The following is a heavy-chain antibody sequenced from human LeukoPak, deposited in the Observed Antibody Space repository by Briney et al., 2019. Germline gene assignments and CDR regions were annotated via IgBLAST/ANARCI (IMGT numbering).Heavy chain of an antibody. V-gene: IGHV4-38-2*02. J-gene: IGHJ6*03. CDR2: IYHSGST. CDR1: GYSISSGYY. Sequence: SETLSLTCTVSGYSISSGYYWGWIRQPPGKGLEWIGSIYHSGSTYYNPSLKSRVTISVDTSKNQFSLKLSSVTAADTAVYYCARLYDSSGYYPYYYYYYYMDVWGKGTTVTVSS. D-gene: IGHD3-22*01. CDR3: ARLYDSSGYYPYYYYYYYMDV.